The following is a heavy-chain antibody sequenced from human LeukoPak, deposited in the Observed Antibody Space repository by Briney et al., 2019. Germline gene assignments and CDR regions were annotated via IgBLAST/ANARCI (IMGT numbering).Heavy chain of an antibody. J-gene: IGHJ3*01. V-gene: IGHV3-53*01. CDR2: IYSGGTT. CDR1: GFTFDDYG. D-gene: IGHD3-10*02. CDR3: ARDLGSGRGS. Sequence: PGGSLRLSCAASGFTFDDYGMSWVRQAPGKGLEWVSVIYSGGTTYYADSVKGRFTISRDKSKNTLYLQMNGLRAEDTAVYYCARDLGSGRGSWGQGTMVTVSS.